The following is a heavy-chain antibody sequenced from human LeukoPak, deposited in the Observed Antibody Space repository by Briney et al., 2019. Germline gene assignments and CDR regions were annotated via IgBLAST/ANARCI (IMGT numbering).Heavy chain of an antibody. CDR1: GFTFSSYS. CDR3: ARDRRRESLLVVVPAAMGYYGMDV. V-gene: IGHV3-21*01. CDR2: ISSSSSYI. Sequence: GGSLRLSCAASGFTFSSYSVNWVRQAPGKGLEWVSSISSSSSYIYYADSVKGRFTISRDNAKNSLYLQMNSLRAEDTAVYYCARDRRRESLLVVVPAAMGYYGMDVWGKGTTVTVSS. D-gene: IGHD2-2*01. J-gene: IGHJ6*04.